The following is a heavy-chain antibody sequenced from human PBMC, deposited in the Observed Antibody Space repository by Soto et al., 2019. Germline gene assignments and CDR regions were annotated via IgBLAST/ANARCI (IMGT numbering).Heavy chain of an antibody. CDR1: GGTFSSYA. Sequence: QVQLVQSGAEVKKPGSSVKVSCKASGGTFSSYAISWVRQAPGQGLECMGGIIPIFGTANYAQKFQGRVTITADKSTSTAYMELSSLRSEDTAVYYCATSDSSGYPINSFDYWGQGTLVTVSS. CDR3: ATSDSSGYPINSFDY. D-gene: IGHD3-22*01. V-gene: IGHV1-69*06. CDR2: IIPIFGTA. J-gene: IGHJ4*02.